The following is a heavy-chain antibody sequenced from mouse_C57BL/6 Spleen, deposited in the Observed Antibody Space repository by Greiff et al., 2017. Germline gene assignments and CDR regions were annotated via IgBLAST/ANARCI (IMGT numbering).Heavy chain of an antibody. D-gene: IGHD2-1*01. CDR2: INPNNGAT. V-gene: IGHV1-22*01. Sequence: VQLQQPGAELVKPGASVTMSCKASGYTFTSYWITWVKQSHGKSLEWIGYINPNNGATSYNQKFKGKATLTVNTTSSTAYMELRSLTSEDSAVYYCARDYYGNYWYFDVWGTGTTVTVSS. CDR1: GYTFTSYW. CDR3: ARDYYGNYWYFDV. J-gene: IGHJ1*03.